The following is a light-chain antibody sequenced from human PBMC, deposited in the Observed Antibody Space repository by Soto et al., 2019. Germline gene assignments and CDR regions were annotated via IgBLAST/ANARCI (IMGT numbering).Light chain of an antibody. CDR3: QQYETFSGT. J-gene: IGKJ1*01. Sequence: DIQLTQSPSTLSASVGDRITITCRASQSIGTWLAWYQHRPGEGPKLLIHDASSLESGVPSRFSGSGSATEFSLTISSLESGDFATYYCQQYETFSGTFGPGTKGDIK. CDR2: DAS. CDR1: QSIGTW. V-gene: IGKV1-5*01.